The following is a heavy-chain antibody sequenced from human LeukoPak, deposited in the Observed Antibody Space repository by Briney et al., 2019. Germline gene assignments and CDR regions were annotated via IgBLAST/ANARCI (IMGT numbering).Heavy chain of an antibody. CDR1: GFTFSSYS. Sequence: PGGSLRLSCAASGFTFSSYSMNWVRQAPGKGLEWVSYISSSSSTIYYADSVKGRFTISRDNAKNSLYLQMNSLRAEDTAVYYCARDGLFWELPGVDYWGQGTLVTVSS. V-gene: IGHV3-48*04. CDR2: ISSSSSTI. D-gene: IGHD1-26*01. CDR3: ARDGLFWELPGVDY. J-gene: IGHJ4*02.